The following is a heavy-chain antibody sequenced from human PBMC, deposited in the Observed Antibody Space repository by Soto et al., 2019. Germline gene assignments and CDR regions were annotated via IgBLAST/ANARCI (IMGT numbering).Heavy chain of an antibody. V-gene: IGHV1-3*01. CDR3: ARDGYLEISLDP. D-gene: IGHD5-18*01. Sequence: QAPGQRLEWMGWINAGNGNTKYSQKFQGRVTITRDTSASTAYMELSSLRSEDTAVYYCARDGYLEISLDPWGQGTLVTVSS. J-gene: IGHJ5*02. CDR2: INAGNGNT.